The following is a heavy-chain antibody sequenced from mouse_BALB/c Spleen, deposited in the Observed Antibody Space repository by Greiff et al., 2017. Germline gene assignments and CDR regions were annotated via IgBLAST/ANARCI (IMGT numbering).Heavy chain of an antibody. D-gene: IGHD2-14*01. CDR2: IYPGDGDT. CDR3: ARRRYDEGFDY. CDR1: GYTFTSYW. J-gene: IGHJ2*01. Sequence: QVQLQQSGAELARPGASVKLSCKASGYTFTSYWMQWVKQRPGQGLEWIGAIYPGDGDTRYTQKFKGKATLTADKSSSTAYMQLSSLASEDSAVYYCARRRYDEGFDYWGQGTTLTVSS. V-gene: IGHV1-87*01.